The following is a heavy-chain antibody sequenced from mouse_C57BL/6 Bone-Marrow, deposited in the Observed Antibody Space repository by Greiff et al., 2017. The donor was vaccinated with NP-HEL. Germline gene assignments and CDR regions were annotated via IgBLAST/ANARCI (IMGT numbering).Heavy chain of an antibody. CDR2: IDPSDRYT. CDR1: GYTFTSYW. Sequence: VQLQQSGAELVMPGASVKLSCKASGYTFTSYWMHWVKQRPGQGLEWIGEIDPSDRYTNYNQKFKGKSTLTVDKSSSTAYMQLSSLTSEDSAVYYCARGLLLRLVFAYWGQGTLVTVSA. V-gene: IGHV1-69*01. D-gene: IGHD1-1*01. CDR3: ARGLLLRLVFAY. J-gene: IGHJ3*01.